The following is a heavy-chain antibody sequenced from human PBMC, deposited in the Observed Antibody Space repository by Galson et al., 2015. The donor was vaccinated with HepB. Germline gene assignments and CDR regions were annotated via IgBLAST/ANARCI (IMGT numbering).Heavy chain of an antibody. CDR2: ISGSGGST. J-gene: IGHJ4*02. CDR1: GFTFSSYA. CDR3: AKDGERITMVRGVMGDY. V-gene: IGHV3-23*01. Sequence: SLRLSCAASGFTFSSYAMHWVRQAPGKGLEWVSAISGSGGSTYYADSVKGRFTISRDNSKNTLYLQMNSLRAEDTAVYYCAKDGERITMVRGVMGDYWGQGTLVTVSS. D-gene: IGHD3-10*01.